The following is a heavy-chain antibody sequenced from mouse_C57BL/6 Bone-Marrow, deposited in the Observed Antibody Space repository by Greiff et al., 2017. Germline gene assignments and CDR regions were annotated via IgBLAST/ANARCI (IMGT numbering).Heavy chain of an antibody. V-gene: IGHV2-9-1*01. Sequence: VHLVESGPGLVAPSQSLSITCTVSGFSLTSYAISWVRQPPGKGLEWLGVRWTGGGTNYTSAPKSTLRISKDNSKSQVFLKMNSLNTDDTARYYSARTDRYYSAWFAYWGQGTLVTVSA. CDR3: ARTDRYYSAWFAY. CDR1: GFSLTSYA. CDR2: RWTGGGT. D-gene: IGHD2-3*01. J-gene: IGHJ3*01.